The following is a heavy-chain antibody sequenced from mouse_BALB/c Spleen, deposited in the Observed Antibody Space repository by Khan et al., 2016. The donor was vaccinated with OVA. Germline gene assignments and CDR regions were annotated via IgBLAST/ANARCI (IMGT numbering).Heavy chain of an antibody. D-gene: IGHD1-1*01. CDR1: GYTFTSYS. CDR3: ARDFPYHGSRGALDY. J-gene: IGHJ4*01. Sequence: QVQLQQSGAELARPGASVKMSCKASGYTFTSYSMHWIKQRPGQGLEWIGNINPSNGYTNHNQKFRDKATLTADKSSSTAYMQLSSLTSEDSAVXYWARDFPYHGSRGALDYWGPGTSVTVSS. CDR2: INPSNGYT. V-gene: IGHV1-4*01.